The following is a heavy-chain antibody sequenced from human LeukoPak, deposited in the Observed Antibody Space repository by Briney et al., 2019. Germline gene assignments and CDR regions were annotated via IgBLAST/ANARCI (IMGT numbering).Heavy chain of an antibody. CDR1: GYSFTSFW. D-gene: IGHD5-18*01. CDR3: ARHQGYNYGYVDY. J-gene: IGHJ4*02. Sequence: GESLKISCKGSGYSFTSFWIGWVRQMPGKGLEWMGIIYPGDSDTRYSPSFQGQVTISADKSINTAYLQWSSLKASDTAMYYCARHQGYNYGYVDYWGQGTLVTVSS. V-gene: IGHV5-51*01. CDR2: IYPGDSDT.